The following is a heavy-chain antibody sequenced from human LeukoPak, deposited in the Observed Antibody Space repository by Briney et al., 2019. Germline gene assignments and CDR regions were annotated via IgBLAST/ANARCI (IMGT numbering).Heavy chain of an antibody. Sequence: SQTLSLTCTVSGGSISSGGYYWSWIRQHPGKGLEWIGYIYYSGSTYYNPSLKSRVTISVDTSKDQFSLKLSSVTAADTAVYYCARDEANAFDIWGQGTMVTVSS. CDR1: GGSISSGGYY. CDR3: ARDEANAFDI. D-gene: IGHD1-26*01. J-gene: IGHJ3*02. V-gene: IGHV4-31*03. CDR2: IYYSGST.